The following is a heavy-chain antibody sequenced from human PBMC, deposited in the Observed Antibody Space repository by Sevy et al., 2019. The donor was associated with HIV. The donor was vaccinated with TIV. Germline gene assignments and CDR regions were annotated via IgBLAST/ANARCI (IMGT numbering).Heavy chain of an antibody. CDR1: GYTFTSYG. J-gene: IGHJ5*02. D-gene: IGHD3-10*01. V-gene: IGHV1-18*01. CDR3: ARDKTPDYYGSGSHHNWFDP. CDR2: ISAYNGNT. Sequence: ASMKVSCKASGYTFTSYGISWVRQAPGQGLEWMGWISAYNGNTNYAQKLQGRVTMTTDTSTSTAYMELRSLRSDDTAVYYCARDKTPDYYGSGSHHNWFDPWGQGTLVTVSS.